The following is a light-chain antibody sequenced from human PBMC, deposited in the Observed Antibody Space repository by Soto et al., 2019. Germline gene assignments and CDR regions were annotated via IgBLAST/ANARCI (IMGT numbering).Light chain of an antibody. CDR1: SSNIGSNT. Sequence: QSVLTQPPSASGTPGQRVTISCSGSSSNIGSNTVSWFQHLPGTAPKLLIYSNDQRPSGVPDRFSASTSGTSASLAITGLQAEDEGDYYCQSYDSTLSARYVFGTGTKVTVL. CDR2: SND. V-gene: IGLV1-44*01. CDR3: QSYDSTLSARYV. J-gene: IGLJ1*01.